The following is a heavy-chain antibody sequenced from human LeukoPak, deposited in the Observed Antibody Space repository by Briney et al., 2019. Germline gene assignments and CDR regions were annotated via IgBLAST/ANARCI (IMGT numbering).Heavy chain of an antibody. D-gene: IGHD3-9*01. V-gene: IGHV3-11*04. CDR2: ISSSGSTI. CDR3: ARSLYDILTGPYGMDV. Sequence: GGSLRLSCAASGFTFSDYYMSWIRQAPGKGLEWVSYISSSGSTIYYADSVKGRFTISRDNAKNSLYLQMNSLRAEDTAVYYCARSLYDILTGPYGMDVWGKGTTVTVSS. CDR1: GFTFSDYY. J-gene: IGHJ6*04.